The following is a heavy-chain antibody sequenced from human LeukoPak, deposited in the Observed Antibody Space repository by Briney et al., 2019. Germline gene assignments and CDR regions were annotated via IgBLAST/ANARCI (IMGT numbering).Heavy chain of an antibody. CDR2: IYPGDSDT. D-gene: IGHD3-9*01. CDR3: ARHGTWGYFDWPMDP. CDR1: GYSFTSYW. Sequence: GESLKISCKGSGYSFTSYWIGWVRQMPGKGLEWMGIIYPGDSDTRYSPSFQGQVTISADKSISTAYLQWSSLKASDTAMYYCARHGTWGYFDWPMDPWGQGTLVTVSS. J-gene: IGHJ5*02. V-gene: IGHV5-51*01.